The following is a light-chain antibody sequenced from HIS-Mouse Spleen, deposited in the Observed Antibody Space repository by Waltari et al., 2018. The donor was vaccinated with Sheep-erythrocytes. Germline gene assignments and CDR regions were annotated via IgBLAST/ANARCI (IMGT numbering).Light chain of an antibody. Sequence: QSVLTQPPSASGTPGQRVTISCSGSSSNIGSNTVNWYQQLPGTAPKLLIYSNNQRPSGFPDRFSGSKSGTSASLAISGLQSEDEADYYCQSADSSGTYPVFGGGTKLTVL. CDR2: SNN. CDR1: SSNIGSNT. CDR3: QSADSSGTYPV. J-gene: IGLJ2*01. V-gene: IGLV1-44*01.